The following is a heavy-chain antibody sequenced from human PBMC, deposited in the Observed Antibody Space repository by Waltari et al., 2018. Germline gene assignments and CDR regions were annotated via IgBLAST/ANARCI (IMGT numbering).Heavy chain of an antibody. V-gene: IGHV4-38-2*02. CDR2: IYHSGRT. CDR3: ARETPQGAIDY. Sequence: QVQLQESGSGLVKPSETLSLTCTVSGYSISSGYYWGWIRQPPGKGLEWIGSIYHSGRTYYNPSLKSRVTISVDTSKNQFSLKLSSVTAADTAVYYCARETPQGAIDYWGQGTLVAVSS. J-gene: IGHJ4*02. D-gene: IGHD2-15*01. CDR1: GYSISSGYY.